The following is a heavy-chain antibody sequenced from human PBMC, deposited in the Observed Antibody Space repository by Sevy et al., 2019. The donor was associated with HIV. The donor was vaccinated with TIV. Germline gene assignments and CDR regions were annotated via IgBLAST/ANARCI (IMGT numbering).Heavy chain of an antibody. D-gene: IGHD3-16*01. Sequence: GGSLRLSCIASGFIYGDYAMNWVRQAPGKGLEWVGFIRRKAFGGTTQYAASVKGRFTISRDDSKSIAYLQMNSLKTEDTAVYYCTGGGSMTFLSPWDYWGQGTLVTVSS. CDR1: GFIYGDYA. CDR2: IRRKAFGGTT. CDR3: TGGGSMTFLSPWDY. V-gene: IGHV3-49*04. J-gene: IGHJ4*02.